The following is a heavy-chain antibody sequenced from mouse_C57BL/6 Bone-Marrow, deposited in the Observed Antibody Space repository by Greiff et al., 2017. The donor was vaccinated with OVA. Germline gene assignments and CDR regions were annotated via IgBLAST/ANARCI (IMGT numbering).Heavy chain of an antibody. CDR2: INPNNGGT. J-gene: IGHJ3*01. D-gene: IGHD2-4*01. CDR3: ARAFLYYDYPFAY. CDR1: GYTFTDYN. Sequence: VQLKESGPELVKPGASVKIPCKASGYTFTDYNMDWVKQSHGKSLEWIGDINPNNGGTIYNQKFKGKATLTVDKSSSTAYMELRSLTSEDTAVYYCARAFLYYDYPFAYWGQGTLVTVSA. V-gene: IGHV1-18*01.